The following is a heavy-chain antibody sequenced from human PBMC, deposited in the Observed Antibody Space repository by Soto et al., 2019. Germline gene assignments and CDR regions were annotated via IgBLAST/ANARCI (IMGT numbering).Heavy chain of an antibody. CDR3: ATVLRGAFDI. Sequence: SETLSLTCSVSGGTISGYYWTWIRQPAGKGLEWIGRIYSSGNTKYNPSLQSRVTMSLDTSNNQFSLRLTSVTAADTAVYYCATVLRGAFDIWGQGTMVTVSS. V-gene: IGHV4-4*07. D-gene: IGHD2-15*01. CDR2: IYSSGNT. J-gene: IGHJ3*02. CDR1: GGTISGYY.